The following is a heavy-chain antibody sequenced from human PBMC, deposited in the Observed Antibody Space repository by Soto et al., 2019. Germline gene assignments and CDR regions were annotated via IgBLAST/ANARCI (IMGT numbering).Heavy chain of an antibody. CDR1: GFTFSNYG. Sequence: PGGSLRLSCAASGFTFSNYGMHWVRQAPGKGLEWVAVIWYDGSNKYYAGSVKGRFTISRDNSKNTLYLQMNSLRAEDTAVYYCARTMVRGVIITPGYGMDVWGQGTTVTVSS. J-gene: IGHJ6*02. CDR3: ARTMVRGVIITPGYGMDV. D-gene: IGHD3-10*01. V-gene: IGHV3-33*01. CDR2: IWYDGSNK.